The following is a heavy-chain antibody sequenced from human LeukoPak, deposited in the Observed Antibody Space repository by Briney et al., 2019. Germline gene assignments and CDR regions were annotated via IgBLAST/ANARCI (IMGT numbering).Heavy chain of an antibody. Sequence: GGSLRLSCAASGFTFSYHWMTWVRQAPGKGLEWVANIKNGGAVKNYVDSVKGRFTISRDNAKNSLYLQMNSLRAEDTAVYYCAKDSYSEGDFWGQGVLVTVSS. J-gene: IGHJ4*02. CDR1: GFTFSYHW. CDR2: IKNGGAVK. V-gene: IGHV3-7*01. D-gene: IGHD5-12*01. CDR3: AKDSYSEGDF.